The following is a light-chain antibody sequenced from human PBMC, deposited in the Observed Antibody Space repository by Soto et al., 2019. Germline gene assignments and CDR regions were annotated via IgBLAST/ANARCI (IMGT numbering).Light chain of an antibody. CDR2: DAS. CDR1: QSIGGW. Sequence: DIQMTQSPSTLSASVGDRVTITCRASQSIGGWLAWYQLKPGKAPRLLIYDASTLQSGVSTRFSGSGSGTEFTLTISSLQPDDFATYYCQQYNSYSPFGQGTKLEIK. CDR3: QQYNSYSP. J-gene: IGKJ2*01. V-gene: IGKV1-5*01.